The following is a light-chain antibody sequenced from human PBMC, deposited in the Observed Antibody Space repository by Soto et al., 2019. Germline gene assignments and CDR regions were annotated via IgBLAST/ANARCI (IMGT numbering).Light chain of an antibody. CDR1: SSDVGGYNY. V-gene: IGLV2-14*01. CDR3: SSYTSSSTPRV. J-gene: IGLJ3*02. CDR2: DVS. Sequence: QSVLTQPASVSGSPGQSITISCTGTSSDVGGYNYVSWYQQHPGKAPKLMIYDVSNRPSGVSNRFSGFKSGNTASLTISGLQAEDEADYYCSSYTSSSTPRVFGGGTKVTVL.